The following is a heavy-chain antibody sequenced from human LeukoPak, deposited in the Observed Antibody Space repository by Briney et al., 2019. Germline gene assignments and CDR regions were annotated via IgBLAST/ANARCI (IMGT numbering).Heavy chain of an antibody. CDR3: ARENPSGYYNRPIDY. D-gene: IGHD3-22*01. Sequence: PSETLSLICTVSGASISSYYWSWIRQPPGKGLEWIGDIYYSGSIKYNPSPKSRVTMSVDTSKNQFSLKLSSVTAADTAIYYCARENPSGYYNRPIDYWGQGTLVTVSS. V-gene: IGHV4-59*01. CDR1: GASISSYY. CDR2: IYYSGSI. J-gene: IGHJ4*02.